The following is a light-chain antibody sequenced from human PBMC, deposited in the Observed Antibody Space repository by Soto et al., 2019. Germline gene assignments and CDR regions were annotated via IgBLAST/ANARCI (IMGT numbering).Light chain of an antibody. Sequence: DIQMTQSPSSLSASVGDRVTITCRASQGISNYLAWYQQRPGEVPKLLIYGASTLQSGVPSRFSGSGSGTDFTLTISSLQPEDVATFYCQKYNSAPWTFGQGTKVEIK. CDR2: GAS. V-gene: IGKV1-27*01. CDR3: QKYNSAPWT. CDR1: QGISNY. J-gene: IGKJ1*01.